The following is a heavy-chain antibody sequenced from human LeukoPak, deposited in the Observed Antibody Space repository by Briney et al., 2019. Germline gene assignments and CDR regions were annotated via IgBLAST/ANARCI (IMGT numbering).Heavy chain of an antibody. D-gene: IGHD3-22*01. V-gene: IGHV5-51*01. J-gene: IGHJ3*02. CDR2: IYPGDSDT. CDR1: GYSFTSYW. CDR3: ARRDDSSGYYYVGAFDI. Sequence: GESLKISCKGSGYSFTSYWIGWVRQMPGKGLEWMGIIYPGDSDTRYSPSFQGQVTISADKSISTAYLQWSSLKASDTAMYYCARRDDSSGYYYVGAFDIWGQGTMVTVSS.